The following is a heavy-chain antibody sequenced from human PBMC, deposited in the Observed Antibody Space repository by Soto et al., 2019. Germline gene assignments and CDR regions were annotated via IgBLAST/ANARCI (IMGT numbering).Heavy chain of an antibody. Sequence: GSLRLSCVASGLSFRGSAIHWVRQASGKGLEWVAHIRTKPNSYATTYAASVKGRFTISRDDSKNMAFLQMNSLKIEDTAVYYCTGHARDANNLPYWGQGTTVTVSS. CDR1: GLSFRGSA. J-gene: IGHJ6*02. CDR2: IRTKPNSYAT. V-gene: IGHV3-73*01. CDR3: TGHARDANNLPY. D-gene: IGHD1-1*01.